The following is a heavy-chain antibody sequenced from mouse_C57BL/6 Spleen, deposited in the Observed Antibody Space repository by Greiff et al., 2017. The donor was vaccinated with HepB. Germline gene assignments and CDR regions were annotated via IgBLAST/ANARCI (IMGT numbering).Heavy chain of an antibody. CDR2: IDPETGGT. Sequence: VKLQESGAELVRPGASVTLSCKASGYTFTDYEMHWVKQTPVHGLEWIGAIDPETGGTAYNQKFKGKAILTADKSSSTAYMELRSLTSEDSAVYYCTRGGSWGYFDVWGTGTTVTVSS. CDR3: TRGGSWGYFDV. D-gene: IGHD1-1*02. V-gene: IGHV1-15*01. CDR1: GYTFTDYE. J-gene: IGHJ1*03.